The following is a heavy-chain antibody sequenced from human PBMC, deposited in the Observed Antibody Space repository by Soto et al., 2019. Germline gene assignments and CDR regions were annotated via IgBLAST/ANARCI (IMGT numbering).Heavy chain of an antibody. CDR1: GFTFSNFG. CDR2: ISYDGSNK. CDR3: AEDLDHWNEDSAFDY. V-gene: IGHV3-30*18. D-gene: IGHD1-1*01. Sequence: GGSLRLSCAASGFTFSNFGMHWVRQAPGKGLEWVAVISYDGSNKFYAGSVKGRFTISRDNSKNTLYLQMNSLRGDDTAVYYFAEDLDHWNEDSAFDYWGQGTLVTVSS. J-gene: IGHJ4*02.